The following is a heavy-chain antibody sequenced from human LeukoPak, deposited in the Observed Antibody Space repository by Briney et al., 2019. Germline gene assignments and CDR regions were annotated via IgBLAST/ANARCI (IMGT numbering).Heavy chain of an antibody. CDR1: GRSFSGYY. CDR3: ARHGRWLQFLKARKTYYFDY. Sequence: SETLSLTCAVYGRSFSGYYWRWIRQPPGKGLEWIGEINHSGSTNYNPSLKSRVTISVDTSKNQFSLKLSSVTAADTAVYYCARHGRWLQFLKARKTYYFDYWGQGTLVTVSS. J-gene: IGHJ4*02. V-gene: IGHV4-34*01. D-gene: IGHD5-24*01. CDR2: INHSGST.